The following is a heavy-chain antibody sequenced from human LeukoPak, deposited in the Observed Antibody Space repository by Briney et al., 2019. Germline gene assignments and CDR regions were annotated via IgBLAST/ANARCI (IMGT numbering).Heavy chain of an antibody. CDR1: RGSISSSDW. J-gene: IGHJ3*02. D-gene: IGHD6-13*01. CDR2: IYYSGST. Sequence: SGTLSLTCAVSRGSISSSDWWSWVRQSPGKGLEWIGYIYYSGSTNYNPSLKSRVTISVDTSKNQFSLKLSSVTAADTAVYYCARGGSSWYGGAFDIWGQGIMVTVSS. V-gene: IGHV4-4*02. CDR3: ARGGSSWYGGAFDI.